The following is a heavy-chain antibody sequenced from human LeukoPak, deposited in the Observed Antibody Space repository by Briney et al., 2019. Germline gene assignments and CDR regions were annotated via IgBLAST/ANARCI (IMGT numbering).Heavy chain of an antibody. CDR3: ARGGSYYDY. Sequence: PSETLSLTCTVSDYTISSGYYWGWIRQAPGKGLEWIASMYDSGDTYYSPSLKSRVTISVDTSKNQFSLQLRSVTAADTAVYYCARGGSYYDYWGQGTLVTVSS. D-gene: IGHD1-26*01. CDR2: MYDSGDT. V-gene: IGHV4-38-2*02. CDR1: DYTISSGYY. J-gene: IGHJ4*02.